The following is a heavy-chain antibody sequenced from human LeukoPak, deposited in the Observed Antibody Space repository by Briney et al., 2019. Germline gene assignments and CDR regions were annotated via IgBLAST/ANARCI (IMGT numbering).Heavy chain of an antibody. D-gene: IGHD3-10*01. V-gene: IGHV4-34*01. CDR3: ARLLWPMRYFDY. Sequence: SETLSLTCAVYGGSFSGYYWSWIRQPPGKGLEWIGEINHSGSTNYNPSLKSRVTISVDTSKNQFSLKLSSVTAADTAVYYCARLLWPMRYFDYWGQGTLVTVSS. J-gene: IGHJ4*02. CDR1: GGSFSGYY. CDR2: INHSGST.